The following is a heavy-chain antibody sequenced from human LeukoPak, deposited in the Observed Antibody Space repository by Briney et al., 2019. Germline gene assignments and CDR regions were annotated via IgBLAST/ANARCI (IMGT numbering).Heavy chain of an antibody. CDR2: INHSGST. CDR1: GFTFSNAW. V-gene: IGHV4-34*01. CDR3: ARALHIVVVTAIRGAFDI. Sequence: PGGSLRLSCAASGFTFSNAWMSWIRQPPGKGLEWIGEINHSGSTNYNPSLKSRVTISVDTSKNQFSLKLSSVTAADTAVYYCARALHIVVVTAIRGAFDIWGQGTMVTVSS. D-gene: IGHD2-21*02. J-gene: IGHJ3*02.